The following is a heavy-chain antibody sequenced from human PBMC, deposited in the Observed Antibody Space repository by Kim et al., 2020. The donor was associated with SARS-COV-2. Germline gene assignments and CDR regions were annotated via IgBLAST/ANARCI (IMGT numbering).Heavy chain of an antibody. CDR3: ARGYYDFWSGYYYYDYMDV. CDR2: IYYSGST. V-gene: IGHV4-59*08. D-gene: IGHD3-3*01. Sequence: SETLSLTCTVSGGSISSYYWSWIRQPPGKGLEWIGYIYYSGSTNYKPSLKSRVTISVDTSKNQFSLKLSSVTAADTAVYYCARGYYDFWSGYYYYDYMDVWGKGTTVTVSS. CDR1: GGSISSYY. J-gene: IGHJ6*03.